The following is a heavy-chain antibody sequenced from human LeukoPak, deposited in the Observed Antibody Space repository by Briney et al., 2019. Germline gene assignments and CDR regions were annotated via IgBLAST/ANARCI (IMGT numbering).Heavy chain of an antibody. J-gene: IGHJ3*02. Sequence: SETLSLTCTVSGDSIGSSSSYWGWIRQPPGKGLEWIGSISYSGNTYYNPSLKSRVSTSVDTSKNQFSLKLSSVTAADTAVYYCARLFKWFGAFDIWGQGTMVTVSS. V-gene: IGHV4-39*01. CDR2: ISYSGNT. D-gene: IGHD3-16*01. CDR1: GDSIGSSSSY. CDR3: ARLFKWFGAFDI.